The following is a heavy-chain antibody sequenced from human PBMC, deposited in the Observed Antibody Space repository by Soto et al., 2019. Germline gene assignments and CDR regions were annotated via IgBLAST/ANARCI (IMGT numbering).Heavy chain of an antibody. Sequence: QVQLVESGGGVVQPGRSLRLSCAASGFTFSTYGMHWVRQAPGKGLEWVAVIWYDGRNKYYADSVKGRFTISRDNSKNTLYLQMHSLRAEDTAVYYCASLYCSGGDCPSRYWGQGTLVTVFS. CDR2: IWYDGRNK. CDR3: ASLYCSGGDCPSRY. CDR1: GFTFSTYG. V-gene: IGHV3-33*01. D-gene: IGHD2-15*01. J-gene: IGHJ4*02.